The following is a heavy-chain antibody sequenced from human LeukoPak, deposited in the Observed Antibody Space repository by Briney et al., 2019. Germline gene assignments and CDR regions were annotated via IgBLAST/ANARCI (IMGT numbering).Heavy chain of an antibody. CDR3: AKVSKPGYYYYYMDV. CDR1: GFTFDDYA. CDR2: ISWDGGSS. V-gene: IGHV3-43D*03. Sequence: PGGSLRLSCAASGFTFDDYAMHWVRQAPGKGLEWVSLISWDGGSSYYADSVKGRFTISRDNSKNSLYLQMNSLRAEDTALYYCAKVSKPGYYYYYMDVWGKGTTVTVSS. J-gene: IGHJ6*03.